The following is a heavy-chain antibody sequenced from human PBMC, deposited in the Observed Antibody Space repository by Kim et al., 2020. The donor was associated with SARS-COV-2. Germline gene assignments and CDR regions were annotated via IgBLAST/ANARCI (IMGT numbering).Heavy chain of an antibody. J-gene: IGHJ4*02. V-gene: IGHV1-18*01. D-gene: IGHD1-26*01. CDR3: ARDDLGGGGSYADY. Sequence: AQKLQSRVTMTTDTSTSTAYMELRSLRSDDTAVYYCARDDLGGGGSYADYWGQGTLVTVSS.